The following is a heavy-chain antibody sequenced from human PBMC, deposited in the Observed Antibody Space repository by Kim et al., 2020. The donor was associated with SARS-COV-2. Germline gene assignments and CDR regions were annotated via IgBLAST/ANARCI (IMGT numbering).Heavy chain of an antibody. D-gene: IGHD7-27*01. CDR1: GFTFGDYA. V-gene: IGHV3-9*01. CDR3: AKGPNWANYFDY. Sequence: GGSLRLSCAASGFTFGDYAMHWVRQAPGKGLEWVSGIIWNSGSIGYADSVKGRFTISRNNAKNSLYLKMNSLTAEDTALYFCAKGPNWANYFDYWGQGTLVTVSS. CDR2: IIWNSGSI. J-gene: IGHJ4*02.